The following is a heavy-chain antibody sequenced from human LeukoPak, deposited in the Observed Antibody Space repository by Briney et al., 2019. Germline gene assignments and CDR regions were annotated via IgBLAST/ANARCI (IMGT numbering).Heavy chain of an antibody. J-gene: IGHJ6*03. Sequence: PSQTLSLTCTVSGGSISSGSYYWSWIRQPAGKGLEWLGRIYTSGSTNYNPSLKSRVTISVDTSKNQFSLKLSSVTAADTAVYYCARDRDIAVAGTGYYYYYMDVWGKGTTVTVSS. CDR3: ARDRDIAVAGTGYYYYYMDV. CDR1: GGSISSGSYY. V-gene: IGHV4-61*02. D-gene: IGHD6-19*01. CDR2: IYTSGST.